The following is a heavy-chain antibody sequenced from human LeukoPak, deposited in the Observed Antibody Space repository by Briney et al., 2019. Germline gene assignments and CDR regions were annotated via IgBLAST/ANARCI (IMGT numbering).Heavy chain of an antibody. J-gene: IGHJ5*02. CDR3: ARGPPGDLDWFDP. V-gene: IGHV1-69*13. CDR2: IIPIFGTA. D-gene: IGHD3-10*01. CDR1: GGTFSSYA. Sequence: SVKVSCKASGGTFSSYAISWVRQAPGQGLEWMGGIIPIFGTANYAQKFQGRVTITADESTSTAHMELSSLRSEDTAVYYCARGPPGDLDWFDPWGQGTLVTVSS.